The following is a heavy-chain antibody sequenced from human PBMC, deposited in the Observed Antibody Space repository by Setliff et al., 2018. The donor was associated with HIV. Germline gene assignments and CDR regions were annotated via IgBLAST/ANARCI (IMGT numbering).Heavy chain of an antibody. CDR2: IIPVFGTT. Sequence: ASVKVSCKASGGTFSSYAISWVRQAPGQGLDWMGGIIPVFGTTNCAQKFQGRVTITADESTSTAYMELSSLRSEDTAVYFLSRLRITMIMMLNYFDYWGQGTLVTVSS. D-gene: IGHD3-22*01. CDR1: GGTFSSYA. CDR3: SRLRITMIMMLNYFDY. V-gene: IGHV1-69*13. J-gene: IGHJ4*02.